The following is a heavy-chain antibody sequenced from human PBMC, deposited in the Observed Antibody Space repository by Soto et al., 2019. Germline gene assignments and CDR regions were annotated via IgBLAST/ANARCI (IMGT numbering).Heavy chain of an antibody. CDR2: INPNSGGT. D-gene: IGHD6-13*01. V-gene: IGHV1-2*04. Sequence: ASVEVSCKASGYTFTGYYMRWVQQAPGQGLEWMGWINPNSGGTNYAQKFQGWVTMTRDTSISTAYMELSRLRSDDTAVYYCAGTIAAAGTRYGMDVWGQGTTVTVSS. CDR3: AGTIAAAGTRYGMDV. CDR1: GYTFTGYY. J-gene: IGHJ6*02.